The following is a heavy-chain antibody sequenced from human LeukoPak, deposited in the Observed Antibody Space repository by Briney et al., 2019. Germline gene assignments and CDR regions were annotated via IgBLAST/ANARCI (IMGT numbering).Heavy chain of an antibody. D-gene: IGHD6-13*01. V-gene: IGHV4-4*07. CDR3: ARGINIGDSRFFDP. Sequence: PSETLSLTCSVSGGSMSSYYWSWIPQPAGMGLQWIGRIFSSGSTNYNPSLKSRVTMSIDTSKNQFSLKLNSVIAADTAMYYCARGINIGDSRFFDPWGQGTLVIVSS. CDR2: IFSSGST. J-gene: IGHJ5*02. CDR1: GGSMSSYY.